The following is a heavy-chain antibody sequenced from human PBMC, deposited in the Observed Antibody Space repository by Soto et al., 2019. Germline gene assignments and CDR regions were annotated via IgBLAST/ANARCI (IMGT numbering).Heavy chain of an antibody. CDR1: GFTFSSYA. CDR2: ISGSGGST. J-gene: IGHJ4*02. Sequence: EVQLLESGGGLVQPGGSLRLSCAASGFTFSSYAMSWVRQAPGKGLEWVSDISGSGGSTYYADSVKGRFTISRDNSKNTLYLEMNSLRAEDTAVYSCAKVVVLAGRQGYRYWGQGTLVTVSS. V-gene: IGHV3-23*01. D-gene: IGHD2-15*01. CDR3: AKVVVLAGRQGYRY.